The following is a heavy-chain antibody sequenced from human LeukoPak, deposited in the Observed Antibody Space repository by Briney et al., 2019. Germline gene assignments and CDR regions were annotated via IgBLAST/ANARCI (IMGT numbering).Heavy chain of an antibody. CDR1: GGSISSSSYY. D-gene: IGHD4-11*01. CDR3: ARPMTTDANFDY. V-gene: IGHV4-39*01. CDR2: IYYSGST. J-gene: IGHJ4*02. Sequence: SETLSLTCTVSGGSISSSSYYWGWIHQPPGKGLEWIGSIYYSGSTYYNPSLKSRVTISVDTSKNQFSLKLSSVTAADTAVYYCARPMTTDANFDYWGQGTLVTVSS.